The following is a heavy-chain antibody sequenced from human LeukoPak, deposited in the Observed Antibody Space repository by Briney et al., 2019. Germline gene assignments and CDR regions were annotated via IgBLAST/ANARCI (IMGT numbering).Heavy chain of an antibody. V-gene: IGHV4-59*12. J-gene: IGHJ3*02. CDR1: GGSISSYY. CDR2: IYYSGRT. Sequence: PSETLSLTCSVSGGSISSYYWSWIRQPPGKGLEWIGYIYYSGRTSYNPSLKSRVTISVDTSKNQFSLKLRSVTAADTAVYYCARDYYDSSGYYYVYAFDIWGQGTMVTVSS. CDR3: ARDYYDSSGYYYVYAFDI. D-gene: IGHD3-22*01.